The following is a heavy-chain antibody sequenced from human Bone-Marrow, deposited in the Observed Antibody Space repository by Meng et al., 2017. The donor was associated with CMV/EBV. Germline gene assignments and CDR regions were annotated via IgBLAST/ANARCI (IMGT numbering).Heavy chain of an antibody. Sequence: GGSLRLSCKGSGYSFTSYWIGWVRQMPGKGLEWMGIIYPGDSDTRYSPSFQGQVTISADKSISTAYLQWSSLKASDTAMYYCARHHYYDFWSGYSPWYFDYWGQGTLVTVSS. CDR2: IYPGDSDT. CDR1: GYSFTSYW. CDR3: ARHHYYDFWSGYSPWYFDY. D-gene: IGHD3-3*01. V-gene: IGHV5-51*01. J-gene: IGHJ4*02.